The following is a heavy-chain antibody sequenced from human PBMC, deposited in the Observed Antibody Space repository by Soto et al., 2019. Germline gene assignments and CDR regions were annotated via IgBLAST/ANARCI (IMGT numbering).Heavy chain of an antibody. CDR3: AREGNTIFGRARLGY. Sequence: SVKVSCKASGGTFSSYAIRWVRQAPGQGLEWMGGIIPIFGTANYARKFQGRVTITADESTSTAFMELRSLRSEDTAVYYCAREGNTIFGRARLGYWGQGTLVTVS. J-gene: IGHJ4*02. D-gene: IGHD3-10*02. CDR1: GGTFSSYA. CDR2: IIPIFGTA. V-gene: IGHV1-69*13.